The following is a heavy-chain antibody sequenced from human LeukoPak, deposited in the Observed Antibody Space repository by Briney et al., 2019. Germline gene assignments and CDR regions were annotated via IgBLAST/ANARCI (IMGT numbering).Heavy chain of an antibody. CDR1: GFTLSSYA. Sequence: GGSLRLSCAASGFTLSSYAMSWVRQAPGKGLEWVLSISSSSSYIYYADSVKGRFTISRDNAKNSLYLQMNSLRAEDTAVYYCARDPVPAFTFQPTTFDYWGQGTLVTVSS. CDR2: ISSSSSYI. V-gene: IGHV3-21*01. J-gene: IGHJ4*02. CDR3: ARDPVPAFTFQPTTFDY. D-gene: IGHD2-2*01.